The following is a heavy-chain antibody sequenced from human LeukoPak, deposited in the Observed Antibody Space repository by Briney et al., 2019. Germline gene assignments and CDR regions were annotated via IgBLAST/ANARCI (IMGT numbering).Heavy chain of an antibody. D-gene: IGHD3-16*01. CDR1: GFTFDDYA. Sequence: AGGSLRLSCAASGFTFDDYAMHWVRQAPGKGLEWVSGISWNSGSIGYADSVKGRFTISRDNAKNSLYLQMNSLRAEDTALYYCAKDSLIAYDYVWGSLDYWGQGTLVTVSS. V-gene: IGHV3-9*01. J-gene: IGHJ4*02. CDR3: AKDSLIAYDYVWGSLDY. CDR2: ISWNSGSI.